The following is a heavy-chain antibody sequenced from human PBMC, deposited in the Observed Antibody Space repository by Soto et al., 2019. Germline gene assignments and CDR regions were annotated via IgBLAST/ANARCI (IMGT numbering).Heavy chain of an antibody. Sequence: SVKVSCNACGGTFSIYAISVVRQAPGEGLEWMGGIIPIFGTANYAQKFQGRVTITADASTSTAYMEMSSLRSEDTAVYYCVRNLVGASYSTFDYWGQGTLVTVSS. J-gene: IGHJ4*02. CDR3: VRNLVGASYSTFDY. D-gene: IGHD1-26*01. V-gene: IGHV1-69*13. CDR2: IIPIFGTA. CDR1: GGTFSIYA.